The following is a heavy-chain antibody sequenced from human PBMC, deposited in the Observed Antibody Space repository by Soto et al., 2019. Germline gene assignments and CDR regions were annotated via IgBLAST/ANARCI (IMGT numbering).Heavy chain of an antibody. D-gene: IGHD3-3*01. V-gene: IGHV4-34*01. J-gene: IGHJ5*02. CDR3: AREIRFLEWLGWFDP. CDR2: INHSGST. Sequence: SETLSLTCAVYGGSFSGYYWSWIRQPPGKGLEWIGEINHSGSTNYNPSLKSRVTISVDTSKNQFSLKLSSVTAADTAVYYCAREIRFLEWLGWFDPWGQGTLVTVSS. CDR1: GGSFSGYY.